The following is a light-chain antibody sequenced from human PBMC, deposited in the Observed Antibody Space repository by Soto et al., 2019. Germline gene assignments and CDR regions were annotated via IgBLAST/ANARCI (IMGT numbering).Light chain of an antibody. V-gene: IGKV3-15*01. J-gene: IGKJ4*01. Sequence: IVMTQSPATLSVSPGERATLSCRASQSINSNLAWYQQKPGQAPRLLMFRASIRATGFPARFSGSGSGTEFNITISSLQSEDSAVYYCQQYNNWPRATFGGGT. CDR2: RAS. CDR3: QQYNNWPRAT. CDR1: QSINSN.